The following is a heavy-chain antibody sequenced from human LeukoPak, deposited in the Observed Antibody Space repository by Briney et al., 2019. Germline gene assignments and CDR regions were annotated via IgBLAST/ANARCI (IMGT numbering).Heavy chain of an antibody. CDR3: ARGSEGYCSGGGCYYGMDV. J-gene: IGHJ6*01. Sequence: GGSLRLSCAASGFTFSSYAMSWVRQAPGKGLEWVSYISSSSSYIYYADSVKGRFTISRDNAENSLYLQMNSLRAEDTAVYYCARGSEGYCSGGGCYYGMDVWGQGTTVTVSS. CDR2: ISSSSSYI. D-gene: IGHD2-15*01. CDR1: GFTFSSYA. V-gene: IGHV3-21*01.